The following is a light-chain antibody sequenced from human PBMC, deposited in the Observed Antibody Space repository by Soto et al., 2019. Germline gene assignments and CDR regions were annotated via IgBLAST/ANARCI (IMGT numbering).Light chain of an antibody. J-gene: IGKJ5*01. V-gene: IGKV1-5*01. CDR3: QQRSNWPPT. CDR1: QSVDRY. Sequence: DIQMAQAPSSLSASVGDIVTITWRASQSVDRYLAWYQQKPGKAPHLLIYDASSLESGVPSRFSGSGSGTEFTLTISSLQPDDFAVYYCQQRSNWPPTFGQGTRLEIK. CDR2: DAS.